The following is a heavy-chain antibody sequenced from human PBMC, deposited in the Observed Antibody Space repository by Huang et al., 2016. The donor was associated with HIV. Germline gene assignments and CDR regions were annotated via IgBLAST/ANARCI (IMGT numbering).Heavy chain of an antibody. CDR2: INPKRGGT. V-gene: IGHV1-2*02. CDR3: ARDWSFGSSTSPAD. CDR1: GYTFTDSN. Sequence: QVQLVQSGAEVKNTGASVRVSCNASGYTFTDSNIHWVRQAPGQGLEWMGWINPKRGGTIYAQGFQGRVTRTRDTTISTVHMDLRRIQSDDTTVYFCARDWSFGSSTSPADWGQGTLVTVSS. D-gene: IGHD6-6*01. J-gene: IGHJ4*02.